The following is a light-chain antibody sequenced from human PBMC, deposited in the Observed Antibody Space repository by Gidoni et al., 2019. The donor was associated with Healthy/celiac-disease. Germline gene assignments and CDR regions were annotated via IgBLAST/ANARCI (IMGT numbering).Light chain of an antibody. Sequence: AIRMTHSPSSSSAYTGDRVTITCRASQSISSSLAWYQQKPGKAPKLLIYAASTLKSGVPSRFSGSGSGTDFTLTISCLQSEDFATYYWQQYNSYPRTFGQGTKVEIK. CDR2: AAS. V-gene: IGKV1-8*01. CDR3: QQYNSYPRT. J-gene: IGKJ1*01. CDR1: QSISSS.